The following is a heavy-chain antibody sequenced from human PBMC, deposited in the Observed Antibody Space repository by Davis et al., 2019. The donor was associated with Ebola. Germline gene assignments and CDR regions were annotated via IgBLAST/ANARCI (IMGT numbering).Heavy chain of an antibody. V-gene: IGHV4-34*01. CDR2: INHSGST. CDR3: ARDGSFGMDV. CDR1: GGSFSGYY. Sequence: PSETLSLTCAVYGGSFSGYYWSWIRQPPGKGLEWIGEINHSGSTNYNPSLKSRVTISVDTSKNQFSLKLSSVTAADTAVYYCARDGSFGMDVWGQGTTVTVSS. J-gene: IGHJ6*02. D-gene: IGHD3-10*01.